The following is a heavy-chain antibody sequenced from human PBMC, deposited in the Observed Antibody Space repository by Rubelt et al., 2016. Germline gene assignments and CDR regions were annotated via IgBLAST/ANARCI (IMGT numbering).Heavy chain of an antibody. CDR2: IYPTDSET. D-gene: IGHD2-8*01. CDR1: GYSFTTYY. CDR3: VRHVRTKSGWDY. J-gene: IGHJ4*02. Sequence: KPGESLKISCKGSGYSFTTYYVGWVRQMPGKGLEWMGTIYPTDSETRYSPSFQGQVTISADKSINTAYLPWSSLKASDTAMYYCVRHVRTKSGWDYWGQGTLVTVSS. V-gene: IGHV5-51*01.